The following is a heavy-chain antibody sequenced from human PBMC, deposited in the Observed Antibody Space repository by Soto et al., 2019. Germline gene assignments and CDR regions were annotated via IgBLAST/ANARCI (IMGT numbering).Heavy chain of an antibody. Sequence: ASLRDSCKACAYSCIDYHIHSVRQEPGQGLEWLGRINPKSGGTSTAQKFQGWVTMTTDTSISTATMELTRLTSDDTAIYSCARGDSTDCSNGVCSFFYNHDMDVWGQGTTVTV. CDR3: ARGDSTDCSNGVCSFFYNHDMDV. CDR1: AYSCIDYH. CDR2: INPKSGGT. V-gene: IGHV1-2*04. J-gene: IGHJ6*02. D-gene: IGHD2-8*01.